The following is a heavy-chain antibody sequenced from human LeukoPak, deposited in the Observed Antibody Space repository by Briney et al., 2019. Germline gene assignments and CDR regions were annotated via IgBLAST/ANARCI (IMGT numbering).Heavy chain of an antibody. CDR2: ISSSSSYL. Sequence: GGSLRLSCAASGFTFSSYNMNWVRQAPGKGLEWVSSISSSSSYLFFADSVKGRFTISRDNTKNSLYLQMNSLRGDDTAVYYCARDAVTGYSSGWYKPFPFDYWGQGSLVTVSS. D-gene: IGHD6-19*01. J-gene: IGHJ4*02. CDR3: ARDAVTGYSSGWYKPFPFDY. CDR1: GFTFSSYN. V-gene: IGHV3-21*01.